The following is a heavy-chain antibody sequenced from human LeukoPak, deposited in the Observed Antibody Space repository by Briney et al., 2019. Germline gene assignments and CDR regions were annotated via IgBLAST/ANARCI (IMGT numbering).Heavy chain of an antibody. J-gene: IGHJ4*02. CDR3: ARGPHQQWPPMQY. CDR2: INDSGSS. Sequence: SDTLSLTCAVYGGSVSGYHWTWLRQPPGKGLAYIGEINDSGSSIYNPCLKNRVTISVDTSKKQISVNLTSVTAADTGVYYCARGPHQQWPPMQYWGQGSLVTVSS. V-gene: IGHV4-34*01. CDR1: GGSVSGYH. D-gene: IGHD6-19*01.